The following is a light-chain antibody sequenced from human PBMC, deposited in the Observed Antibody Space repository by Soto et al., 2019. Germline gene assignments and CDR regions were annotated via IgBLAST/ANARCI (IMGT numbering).Light chain of an antibody. J-gene: IGKJ3*01. Sequence: EIVLTQSPGTLSLSPGERATLSCRASQSINSRYLAWYQHKPGQAPRLLIYGASSRATGIADRFSGSGSGTDFTLTISRLEPEDFAVYYCHQFGSSPGFTFGPGTIVDIK. CDR3: HQFGSSPGFT. CDR1: QSINSRY. CDR2: GAS. V-gene: IGKV3-20*01.